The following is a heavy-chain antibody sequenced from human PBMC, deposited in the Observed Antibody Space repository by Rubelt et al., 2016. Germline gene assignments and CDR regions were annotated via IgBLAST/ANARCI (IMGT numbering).Heavy chain of an antibody. Sequence: EVHLSESGGGLEQPGGSLRLSCAASGFTFGNYHLTWVRQAPGKGLEWVSSITGPGDRTYYADSVRGRFTISRDNSKSTLYLQMNNLRAEDTAVYYCGKDSSTTVAADDFWGQGTLVTVSS. CDR1: GFTFGNYH. CDR3: GKDSSTTVAADDF. J-gene: IGHJ4*02. D-gene: IGHD1-1*01. CDR2: ITGPGDRT. V-gene: IGHV3-23*01.